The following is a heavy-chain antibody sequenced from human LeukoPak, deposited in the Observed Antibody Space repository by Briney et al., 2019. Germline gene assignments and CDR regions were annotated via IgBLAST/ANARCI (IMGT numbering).Heavy chain of an antibody. CDR2: FDPEDGET. D-gene: IGHD6-13*01. J-gene: IGHJ4*02. CDR1: GYTLTELS. Sequence: ASGKGSCKVSGYTLTELSMHWVRQAPGKGLEWMGGFDPEDGETIYAQKFQGRVTMTEDTSTDTAYMELSSLRSEDTAVYYCAAEIAAAGTYYFDYWGQGTLVTVSS. CDR3: AAEIAAAGTYYFDY. V-gene: IGHV1-24*01.